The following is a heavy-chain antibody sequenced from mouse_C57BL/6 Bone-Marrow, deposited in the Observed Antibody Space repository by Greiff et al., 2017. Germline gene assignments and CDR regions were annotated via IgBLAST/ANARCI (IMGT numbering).Heavy chain of an antibody. V-gene: IGHV5-9*01. CDR3: ARHCYYVSWFAY. CDR1: GFTFSSYT. CDR2: ISGGGGNT. J-gene: IGHJ3*01. D-gene: IGHD1-1*01. Sequence: EVMLVESGGGLVKPGGSLKLSCAASGFTFSSYTMSWVRQTPEKRLAWVATISGGGGNTYYPDSVKVRFTISRDNAKNTLYLQMSSLRSEDTALDYCARHCYYVSWFAYWGQGTLVTVSA.